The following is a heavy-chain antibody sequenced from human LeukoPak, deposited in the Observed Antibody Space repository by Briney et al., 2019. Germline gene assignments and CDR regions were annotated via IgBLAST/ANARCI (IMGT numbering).Heavy chain of an antibody. CDR1: GGSIRSGDYY. V-gene: IGHV4-31*03. Sequence: PSETLSLTCTVSGGSIRSGDYYWSWIRQHPGKGLEWIGCIYYSGSTYYNPSLKSRVTISVDTSKNQFSLKLSSVTAADTAVYYCARGASDCSSTSCYKYYYYYYMDVWGKGTTVTVSS. CDR3: ARGASDCSSTSCYKYYYYYYMDV. CDR2: IYYSGST. J-gene: IGHJ6*03. D-gene: IGHD2-2*02.